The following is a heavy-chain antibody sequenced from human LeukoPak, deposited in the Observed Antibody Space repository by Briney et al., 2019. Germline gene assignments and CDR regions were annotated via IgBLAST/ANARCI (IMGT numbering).Heavy chain of an antibody. Sequence: SETLSLTCTVSGGSISSYYWSWIRQPAGKGLEWIGRIHTSGGTNYNPSLKSRVTISVDKSKNQVSLKLNSVIVADTAVYYCARVNSGYDSSLWFDPWGQGTLVTVS. V-gene: IGHV4-4*07. CDR2: IHTSGGT. J-gene: IGHJ5*02. CDR1: GGSISSYY. CDR3: ARVNSGYDSSLWFDP. D-gene: IGHD5-12*01.